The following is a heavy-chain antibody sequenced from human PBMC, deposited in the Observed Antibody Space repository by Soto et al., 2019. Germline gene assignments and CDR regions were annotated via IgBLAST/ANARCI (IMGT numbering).Heavy chain of an antibody. D-gene: IGHD6-19*01. V-gene: IGHV1-69*13. CDR2: IIPIFGTA. CDR3: ARRAVAWPQSFDY. J-gene: IGHJ4*02. CDR1: GGTFSSYA. Sequence: SVKVSCKASGGTFSSYAISWVRQAPGQGLEWMGGIIPIFGTANYAQKFQGRVTITADESTSTAYMELSSLRSEDTALYYCARRAVAWPQSFDYWGQGTLVTVSS.